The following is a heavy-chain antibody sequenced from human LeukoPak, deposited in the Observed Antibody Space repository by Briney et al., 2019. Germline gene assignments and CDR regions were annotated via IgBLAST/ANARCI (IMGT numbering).Heavy chain of an antibody. J-gene: IGHJ4*02. V-gene: IGHV3-53*01. CDR2: IYSGGSA. CDR1: GFTVSSNY. Sequence: PGGSLRLSCAASGFTVSSNYMSWVRQAPGKGLEWVSVIYSGGSAYYADSVKGRFTISRDNSKNTLYLQMNSLRAEDTAVYYCARLDPTEPTDYWGQGTLVTVSS. CDR3: ARLDPTEPTDY. D-gene: IGHD1-1*01.